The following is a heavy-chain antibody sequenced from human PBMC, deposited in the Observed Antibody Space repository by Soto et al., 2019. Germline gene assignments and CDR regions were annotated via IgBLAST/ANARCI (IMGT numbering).Heavy chain of an antibody. D-gene: IGHD3-3*01. CDR1: GFTFSSYA. CDR2: ISYDGSNK. J-gene: IGHJ4*02. V-gene: IGHV3-30-3*01. Sequence: PGESLKISCAASGFTFSSYAMHWVRQAPGKGLEWVAVISYDGSNKYHADSVKGRFTISRDNSKNTLYLQMNSLRAEDTAVYYCARTYDFWSGYVDYWGQGTLVTVSS. CDR3: ARTYDFWSGYVDY.